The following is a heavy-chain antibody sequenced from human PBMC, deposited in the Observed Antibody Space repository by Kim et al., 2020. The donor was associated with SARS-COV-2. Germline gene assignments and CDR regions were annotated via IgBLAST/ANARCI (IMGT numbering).Heavy chain of an antibody. CDR3: TRDHGWGDYYYYGMDV. J-gene: IGHJ6*02. CDR1: GFTFGDYA. CDR2: IRSKAYGGTT. D-gene: IGHD3-16*01. Sequence: GGSLRLSCTASGFTFGDYAMSWVRQAPGKGLEWVGFIRSKAYGGTTEYAASVKGRFTISRDDSKSIAYLQMNSLKTEDTAVYYCTRDHGWGDYYYYGMDVWGQGTTVTVSS. V-gene: IGHV3-49*04.